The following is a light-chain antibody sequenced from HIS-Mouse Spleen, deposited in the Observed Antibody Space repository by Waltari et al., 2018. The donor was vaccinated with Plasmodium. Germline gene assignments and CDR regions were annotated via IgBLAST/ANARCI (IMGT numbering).Light chain of an antibody. CDR2: SAS. Sequence: EIVLTQSPRTLPLSPGERATISCRASQSGSSSYLAWYQQKPGQAPRLLIYSASSRATGIPDRFSGSGSGTDFTLTISRLEPEDFAVYYCQQYGSSPYTFGQGTKLEIK. J-gene: IGKJ2*01. CDR3: QQYGSSPYT. CDR1: QSGSSSY. V-gene: IGKV3-20*01.